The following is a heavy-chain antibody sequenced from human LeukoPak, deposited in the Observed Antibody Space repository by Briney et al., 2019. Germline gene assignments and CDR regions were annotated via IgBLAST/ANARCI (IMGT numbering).Heavy chain of an antibody. Sequence: SEPLSLTCTVSGGSISSSSYYWGWIRQPPGKGLEWIGSIYYSGSTYYNPSLKSRVTISVDTSKNQFSLKLSSVTAADTAVYYCARHQWLVPIDYWGQGTLVTVSS. D-gene: IGHD6-19*01. CDR3: ARHQWLVPIDY. CDR1: GGSISSSSYY. V-gene: IGHV4-39*01. J-gene: IGHJ4*02. CDR2: IYYSGST.